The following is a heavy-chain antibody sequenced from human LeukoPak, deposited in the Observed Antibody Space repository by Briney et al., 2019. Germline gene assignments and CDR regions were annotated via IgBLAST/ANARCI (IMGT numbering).Heavy chain of an antibody. D-gene: IGHD6-19*01. J-gene: IGHJ6*02. V-gene: IGHV1-24*01. Sequence: ASVKVSCKVSGYTLTELSMHWVRQAPGKGLEWMGGFDPEDGETIYAQKFQGRVTMTEDTSTDTAYMELSSLRSEDTAVYYCATEHLVAVAPYYYGMDVWGQGTTVTVSS. CDR3: ATEHLVAVAPYYYGMDV. CDR1: GYTLTELS. CDR2: FDPEDGET.